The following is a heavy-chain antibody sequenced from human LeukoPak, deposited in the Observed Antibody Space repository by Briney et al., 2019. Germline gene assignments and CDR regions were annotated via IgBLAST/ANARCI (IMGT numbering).Heavy chain of an antibody. Sequence: TGGSLRLSCAASGFTFSSYAMSWVRQAPGKGLEWVSAISGSGGSTYYADSVKGRFTISRDNSKNTLYLQMNSLRAEDTAVYYCASVVVAARGFDYWGQGTLVTVCS. D-gene: IGHD2-15*01. V-gene: IGHV3-23*01. CDR2: ISGSGGST. CDR1: GFTFSSYA. CDR3: ASVVVAARGFDY. J-gene: IGHJ4*02.